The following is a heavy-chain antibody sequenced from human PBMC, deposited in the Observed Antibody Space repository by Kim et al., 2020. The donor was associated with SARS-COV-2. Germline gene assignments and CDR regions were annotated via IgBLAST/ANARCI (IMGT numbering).Heavy chain of an antibody. CDR2: TA. CDR3: ARADDSAEGY. V-gene: IGHV1-69*01. D-gene: IGHD2-15*01. Sequence: TANYAQKFQGRVTITADESTSTAYMELSSLRSEDTAVYYCARADDSAEGYWGQGTLVTVSS. J-gene: IGHJ4*02.